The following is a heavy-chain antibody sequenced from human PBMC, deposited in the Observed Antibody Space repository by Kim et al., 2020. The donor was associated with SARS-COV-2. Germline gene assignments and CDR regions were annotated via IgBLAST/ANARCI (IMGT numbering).Heavy chain of an antibody. V-gene: IGHV1-69*13. Sequence: SVKVSCKASGGTFSSYIISWVRQAPRQGLEWMGGIIPLFGTANYAQKFQGRVTITADESTSTAYMELSSLRSEDTAVYYCALVIAAARPHQHWGQGTLVTVSS. J-gene: IGHJ1*01. D-gene: IGHD6-13*01. CDR2: IIPLFGTA. CDR1: GGTFSSYI. CDR3: ALVIAAARPHQH.